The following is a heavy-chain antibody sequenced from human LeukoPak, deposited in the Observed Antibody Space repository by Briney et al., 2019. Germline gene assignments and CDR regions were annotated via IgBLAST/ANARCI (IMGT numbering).Heavy chain of an antibody. CDR3: ARDGYGVF. Sequence: PSETLSLTCTVSDDSISSSSYYWGWIRQPPGKGLEWIGSFYYSGSTYYNPSLKSRVTISVDTSKNQFSLKLSSVTVADTAAYYCARDGYGVFWGQGTLVTVSS. J-gene: IGHJ4*02. CDR1: DDSISSSSYY. CDR2: FYYSGST. D-gene: IGHD5-12*01. V-gene: IGHV4-39*07.